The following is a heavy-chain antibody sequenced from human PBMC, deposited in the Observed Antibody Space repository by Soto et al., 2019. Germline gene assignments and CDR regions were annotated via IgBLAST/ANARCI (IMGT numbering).Heavy chain of an antibody. CDR2: ISYDENNK. CDR3: ARAMDAAMASKDNWFDP. CDR1: GFTFRSYH. D-gene: IGHD5-18*01. Sequence: XGSLRLSCAASGFTFRSYHMHWVRQAPGKGLEWVASISYDENNKYYTDSVKGRFTISRDNSKNTLYLQMNSLRDEDTAVYYCARAMDAAMASKDNWFDPWGQGTLVTV. J-gene: IGHJ5*02. V-gene: IGHV3-30-3*01.